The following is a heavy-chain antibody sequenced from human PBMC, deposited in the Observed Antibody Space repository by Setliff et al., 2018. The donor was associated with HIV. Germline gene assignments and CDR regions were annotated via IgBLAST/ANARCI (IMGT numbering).Heavy chain of an antibody. CDR2: VYPGDSSP. D-gene: IGHD3-16*01. CDR3: AKHGFERKSPYNWFDS. CDR1: GYIFTNYW. V-gene: IGHV5-51*01. J-gene: IGHJ5*01. Sequence: GESLKISCKASGYIFTNYWIGWVRQMPGKGLEWMGIVYPGDSSPKYSPSFQGQVTISADKSINTAYLRWRSLRASDTAIYFCAKHGFERKSPYNWFDSWGQGTLVTVSS.